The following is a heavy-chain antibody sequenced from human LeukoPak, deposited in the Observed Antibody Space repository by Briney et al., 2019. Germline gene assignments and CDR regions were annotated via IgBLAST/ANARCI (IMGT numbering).Heavy chain of an antibody. V-gene: IGHV4-39*01. Sequence: PSETLSLTCTVSGGSISRSSYYWGWIRQPPGKGLEWIGSIYYSGSTYYNPSLKSRVTISVDTSKNQFSLKLSSVTAADTAVYYCARTCLDCSGSYYSLGYWGQGTLVTVSS. D-gene: IGHD3-10*02. J-gene: IGHJ4*02. CDR1: GGSISRSSYY. CDR2: IYYSGST. CDR3: ARTCLDCSGSYYSLGY.